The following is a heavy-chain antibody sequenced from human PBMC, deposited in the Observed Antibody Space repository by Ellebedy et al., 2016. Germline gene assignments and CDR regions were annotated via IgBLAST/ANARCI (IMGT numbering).Heavy chain of an antibody. CDR1: GYTFTSYG. V-gene: IGHV1-18*01. D-gene: IGHD5-18*01. Sequence: ASVKVSCKASGYTFTSYGISWVRQAPGQGLEWMGWISAYNGNTNYAQKFQDRVTIIADKSTSTAFMELSSLRSEDTAVYYCARTHTAMLEYNYGMDVWGQGTTVTVSS. CDR3: ARTHTAMLEYNYGMDV. CDR2: ISAYNGNT. J-gene: IGHJ6*02.